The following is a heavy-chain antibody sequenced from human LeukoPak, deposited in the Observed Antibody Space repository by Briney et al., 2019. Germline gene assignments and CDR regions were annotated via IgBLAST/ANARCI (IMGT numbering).Heavy chain of an antibody. CDR2: INHSGST. V-gene: IGHV4-34*01. Sequence: SETLSLTCAVYGGSFSGCYWSWIRQPPGKGLEWIGEINHSGSTNYNPSLKCRVTISVDTSKNQFSLKLSSVTAADTAVYYCARGPISSSWRPVPTGFDYWGQGTLVTVSS. D-gene: IGHD6-13*01. CDR1: GGSFSGCY. J-gene: IGHJ4*02. CDR3: ARGPISSSWRPVPTGFDY.